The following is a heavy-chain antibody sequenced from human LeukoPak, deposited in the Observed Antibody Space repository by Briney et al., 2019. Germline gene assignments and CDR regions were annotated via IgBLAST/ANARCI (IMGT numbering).Heavy chain of an antibody. D-gene: IGHD3-3*01. Sequence: GGSLRLSCTASGFTFGDYAMSWFRQAPGKGLEWVGFIRSKAYGGTTEYAASVKGGFTISRDDSKSIAYLQMNSLKTEDTAVYYCTRYGDFWSGYYFDYWGQGTLVTVSS. J-gene: IGHJ4*02. CDR2: IRSKAYGGTT. V-gene: IGHV3-49*03. CDR1: GFTFGDYA. CDR3: TRYGDFWSGYYFDY.